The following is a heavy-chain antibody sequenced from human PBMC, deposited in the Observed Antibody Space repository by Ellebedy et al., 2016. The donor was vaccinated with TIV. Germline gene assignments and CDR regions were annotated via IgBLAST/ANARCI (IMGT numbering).Heavy chain of an antibody. CDR2: IYHSGST. V-gene: IGHV4-30-2*01. J-gene: IGHJ4*02. Sequence: SETLSLXXAVSGGSISSGGYSWSWIRQPPGKGLEWIGYIYHSGSTYYNPSLKSRVTISVDRSKNQFSLKLSSVTAADTAVYYCARSLTGPSPFDYWGQGTLVTVSS. CDR3: ARSLTGPSPFDY. CDR1: GGSISSGGYS. D-gene: IGHD7-27*01.